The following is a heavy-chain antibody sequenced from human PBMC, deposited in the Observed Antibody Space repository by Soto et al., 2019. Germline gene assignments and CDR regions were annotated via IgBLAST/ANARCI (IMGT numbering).Heavy chain of an antibody. CDR1: GFTFSSYG. Sequence: QVQLVESGGGVVQPGRSLRLSCAASGFTFSSYGMHWVRQAPGKGLEWVAVISYDGSNKYYADSVKGRFTISRDNSKNTLYQQTNRLRGEDRAVYYCAKDNAPRKGWYEGFHYGMDVWGQGTTVTVSS. CDR3: AKDNAPRKGWYEGFHYGMDV. V-gene: IGHV3-30*18. CDR2: ISYDGSNK. J-gene: IGHJ6*02. D-gene: IGHD6-19*01.